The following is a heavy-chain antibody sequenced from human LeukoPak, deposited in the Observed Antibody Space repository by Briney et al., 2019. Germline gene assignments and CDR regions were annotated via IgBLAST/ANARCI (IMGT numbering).Heavy chain of an antibody. Sequence: SETLSLTCTVSGGSILDSTYYWAWIRQPPGKGLEWIVTIFYNGNTHYNPSLKSRVTMSVDTFKNQFSLNLNSVTAADTAVYYCARQSSGYYYGWFDPWGQGTLVTVSS. CDR3: ARQSSGYYYGWFDP. V-gene: IGHV4-39*01. J-gene: IGHJ5*02. CDR1: GGSILDSTYY. D-gene: IGHD3-22*01. CDR2: IFYNGNT.